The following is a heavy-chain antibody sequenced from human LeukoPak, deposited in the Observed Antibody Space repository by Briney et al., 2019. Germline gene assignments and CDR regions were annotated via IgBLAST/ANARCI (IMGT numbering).Heavy chain of an antibody. D-gene: IGHD3-9*01. CDR3: ARAVGYFDWLPLFDY. CDR1: GGSISISSYY. Sequence: SETLSLTCTVSGGSISISSYYWGWIRQPPGKGLEWIGSVYYSGTTSKKPSPKSRVTISVDMSKNHFSLRLSSVTAADTAVYYCARAVGYFDWLPLFDYWGQGTLVTVSS. CDR2: VYYSGTT. J-gene: IGHJ4*02. V-gene: IGHV4-39*07.